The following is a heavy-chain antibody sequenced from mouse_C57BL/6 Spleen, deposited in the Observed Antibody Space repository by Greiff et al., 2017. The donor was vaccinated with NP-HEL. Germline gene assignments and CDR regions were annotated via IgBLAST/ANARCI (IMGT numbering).Heavy chain of an antibody. V-gene: IGHV1-54*01. CDR3: ARGTTNAMDY. CDR2: INPGSGGT. CDR1: GYAFTNYL. Sequence: QVHVKQSGAELVRPGTSVKVSCKASGYAFTNYLIEWVKQRPGQGLEWIGVINPGSGGTNYNEKFKGKATLTADKSSSTAYIQLSSLTSEDSAVYFCARGTTNAMDYWGQGTSVTVSS. J-gene: IGHJ4*01. D-gene: IGHD1-1*01.